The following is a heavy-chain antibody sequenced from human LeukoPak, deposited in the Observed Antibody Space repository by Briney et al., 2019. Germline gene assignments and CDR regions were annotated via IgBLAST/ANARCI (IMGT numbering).Heavy chain of an antibody. D-gene: IGHD2-15*01. J-gene: IGHJ4*02. Sequence: GGSLRLSCAASGFSFRNYWMGWVRQAPGKGLEWVANTKPDGSAEYYADSVRGRFTASRDNANNLLYLQMNRLRAEDTAVYYCARDGGLHTNFDYWGQGTLVTVSS. CDR1: GFSFRNYW. V-gene: IGHV3-7*01. CDR3: ARDGGLHTNFDY. CDR2: TKPDGSAE.